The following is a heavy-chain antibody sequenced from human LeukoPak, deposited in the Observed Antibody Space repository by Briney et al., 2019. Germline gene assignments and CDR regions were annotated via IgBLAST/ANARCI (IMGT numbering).Heavy chain of an antibody. Sequence: SETLSLTCTVSGGSISSDSWSWIRLPPGKRLEWIGGISYTGTTNYNPSLNSRVTISLDTSKNQFSLKLSSVTAADTAVYYCARVATYYYDSSGTSFDYWGQGTLVTVSS. D-gene: IGHD3-22*01. CDR3: ARVATYYYDSSGTSFDY. J-gene: IGHJ4*02. CDR1: GGSISSDS. CDR2: ISYTGTT. V-gene: IGHV4-59*12.